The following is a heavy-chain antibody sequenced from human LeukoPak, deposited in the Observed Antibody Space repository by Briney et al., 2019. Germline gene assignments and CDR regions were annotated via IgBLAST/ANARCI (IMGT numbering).Heavy chain of an antibody. V-gene: IGHV5-51*01. CDR2: IYTGDSYT. CDR3: ARPIAAAGTDLGY. Sequence: GASLQIPCQASAYTFTSYFIGWVRQIRGTGLEWMGIIYTGDSYTRYSPSFQGQVTISVDKSITTAYLQWSSLKASDTAMYYCARPIAAAGTDLGYWGQGTLVTVSS. D-gene: IGHD6-13*01. CDR1: AYTFTSYF. J-gene: IGHJ4*01.